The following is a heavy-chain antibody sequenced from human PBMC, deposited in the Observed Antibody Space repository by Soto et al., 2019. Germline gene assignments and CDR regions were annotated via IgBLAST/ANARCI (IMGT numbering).Heavy chain of an antibody. CDR1: GGSFSGYY. CDR2: INHSGST. V-gene: IGHV4-34*01. D-gene: IGHD3-9*01. Sequence: QVQLQQWGAGLLKPSETLSLTCAVYGGSFSGYYWSWIRQPPGKGLEWIGEINHSGSTNYNPSLKSRVTISVDTSKNQFSLKLSSVTAADTAVYYCARGSRLRYFDWLLGAFDYWGQGTLVTVSS. J-gene: IGHJ4*02. CDR3: ARGSRLRYFDWLLGAFDY.